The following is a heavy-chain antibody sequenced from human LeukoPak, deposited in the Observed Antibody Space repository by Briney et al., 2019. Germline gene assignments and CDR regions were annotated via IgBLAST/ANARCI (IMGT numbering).Heavy chain of an antibody. CDR3: AREVTVFGAVRGSRDAFNT. D-gene: IGHD3-3*01. CDR1: GDSVSRDTAA. Sequence: SQTLSLTCDVSGDSVSRDTAAWSWIRQSPSRGLEWLGRTYYRFKWFNDYAPSVKSRITINADTVKNQVSLHLNSVTPEDTAVYYCAREVTVFGAVRGSRDAFNTWGQGTMVTVSS. V-gene: IGHV6-1*01. CDR2: TYYRFKWFN. J-gene: IGHJ3*02.